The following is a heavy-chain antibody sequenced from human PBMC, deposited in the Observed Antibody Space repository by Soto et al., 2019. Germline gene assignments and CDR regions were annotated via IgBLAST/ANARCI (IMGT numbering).Heavy chain of an antibody. CDR3: ARETRYCSSTSCGMDV. CDR1: GGSISSGGYC. J-gene: IGHJ6*02. V-gene: IGHV4-31*03. CDR2: IYYSGST. D-gene: IGHD2-2*01. Sequence: SETLSLTCTASGGSISSGGYCWSWIRKHPGKGLEWIGYIYYSGSTYYNPSLKSRVTISVDTSKNQFSLKLSSVTAADTAVYYCARETRYCSSTSCGMDVWGQGTTVTVS.